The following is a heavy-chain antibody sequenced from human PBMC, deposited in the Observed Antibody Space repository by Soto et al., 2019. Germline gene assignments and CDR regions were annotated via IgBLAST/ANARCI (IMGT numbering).Heavy chain of an antibody. D-gene: IGHD4-17*01. CDR1: GFTFISFG. J-gene: IGHJ4*02. Sequence: QVLLVEFGGGVVQPGRSLRLSCAASGFTFISFGMHWVRQAPGKGLEWVAVISDDGSTKHYADSVKGRFTISRDNSKNTLYLQMNSLGPEDTAVYYCAKDRWGDFGDLNLPGYWGQGTLVTVSS. CDR2: ISDDGSTK. V-gene: IGHV3-30*18. CDR3: AKDRWGDFGDLNLPGY.